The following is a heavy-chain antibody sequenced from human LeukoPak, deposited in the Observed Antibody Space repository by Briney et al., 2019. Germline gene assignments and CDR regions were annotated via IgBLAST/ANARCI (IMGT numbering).Heavy chain of an antibody. Sequence: ASVKVSCKASGYTFTGYYMHWVRQAPGQGLEWMGWINPNSGGTNYAQKFQGRVTMTRDTSISTAYMELSRLRSEDTAVYYCARVRGQRWLQLNYYYYYMDVWGKGTTVTVSS. V-gene: IGHV1-2*02. CDR1: GYTFTGYY. D-gene: IGHD5-24*01. CDR2: INPNSGGT. J-gene: IGHJ6*03. CDR3: ARVRGQRWLQLNYYYYYMDV.